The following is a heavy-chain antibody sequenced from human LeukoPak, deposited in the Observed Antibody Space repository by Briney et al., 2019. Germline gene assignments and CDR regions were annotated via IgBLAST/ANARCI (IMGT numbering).Heavy chain of an antibody. J-gene: IGHJ4*02. CDR3: ATTWIQLWLTDY. D-gene: IGHD5-18*01. V-gene: IGHV3-30-3*01. CDR1: GFTFSNYA. Sequence: PGGSLRLSCAVSGFTFSNYAMHWVRQAPGKGLEWVALISYDGSNKYYADSVKGRFTISRDNSKNTLYLQMNSLRAEDTAVYYCATTWIQLWLTDYWGQGTLVTVSS. CDR2: ISYDGSNK.